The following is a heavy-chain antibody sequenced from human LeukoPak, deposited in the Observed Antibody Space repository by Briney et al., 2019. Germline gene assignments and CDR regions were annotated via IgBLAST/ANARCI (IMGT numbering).Heavy chain of an antibody. V-gene: IGHV3-30-3*01. J-gene: IGHJ5*02. Sequence: PGGSLRLSCAASGFTFSSYAMHWVRQAPGKGLEWVAVISYDGSNKYYADSVKGRFTISRDNSKNSLYLQMNGLRAEDTAVYYCATYASESTSWGQGTLVTVSS. CDR2: ISYDGSNK. CDR3: ATYASESTS. D-gene: IGHD3-10*01. CDR1: GFTFSSYA.